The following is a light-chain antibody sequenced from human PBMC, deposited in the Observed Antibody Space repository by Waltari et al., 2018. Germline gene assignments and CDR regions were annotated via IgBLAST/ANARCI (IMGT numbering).Light chain of an antibody. CDR2: DVP. J-gene: IGLJ3*02. CDR3: SSYAGSYTWV. CDR1: RSDVGSYNF. Sequence: QSALTQPRSVSGSPGQSVTISCTGTRSDVGSYNFVSWYHQHPGKAPKLMIYDVPQRPSGVPHRFSGSKSGNTASLTISGLQPEDEADYYCSSYAGSYTWVFGGGTKLTVV. V-gene: IGLV2-11*01.